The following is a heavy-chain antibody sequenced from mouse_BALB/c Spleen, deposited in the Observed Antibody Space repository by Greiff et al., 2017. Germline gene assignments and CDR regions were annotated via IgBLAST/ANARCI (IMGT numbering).Heavy chain of an antibody. J-gene: IGHJ4*01. Sequence: QVQLQQSGPELVKPGASVKISCKASGYTFTNYWLGWVKQRPGHGLEWIGDIYPGGGYTNYNEKFKGKATLTADTSSSTAYMQLTSLTSEDSAVYFCADFYYGNSPYAMDYWGQGTSVTVSS. CDR1: GYTFTNYW. D-gene: IGHD2-1*01. CDR2: IYPGGGYT. CDR3: ADFYYGNSPYAMDY. V-gene: IGHV1-63*02.